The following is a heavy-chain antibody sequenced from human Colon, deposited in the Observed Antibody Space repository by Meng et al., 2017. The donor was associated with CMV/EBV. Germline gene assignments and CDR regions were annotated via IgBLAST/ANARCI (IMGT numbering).Heavy chain of an antibody. V-gene: IGHV4-34*01. CDR1: GGSFSGYH. CDR2: VNGGGSS. CDR3: ARGMEVIAPWFDA. D-gene: IGHD2-21*01. J-gene: IGHJ5*01. Sequence: GSLRLSCTLDGGSFSGYHWHWFRQTPQRGLEWIGHVNGGGSSDSNPSLKSRVTISLDTSKNQFSLKLTSVTVADTGVYYCARGMEVIAPWFDAWGHGTQVTVSS.